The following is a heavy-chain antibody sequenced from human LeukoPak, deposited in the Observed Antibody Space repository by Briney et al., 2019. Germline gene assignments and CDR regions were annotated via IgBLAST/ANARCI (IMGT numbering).Heavy chain of an antibody. J-gene: IGHJ6*03. V-gene: IGHV3-7*01. D-gene: IGHD6-6*01. CDR2: IKQDGSEK. Sequence: PGGSLRLSCAASGFTFSSFSMTWVRQAPGTGLEWVANIKQDGSEKYYVDSVKGRFTISRDNAKNSLYLQMNSLRAEDTAVYYCARETGLTIAARPIGYYMDVWGKGTTVTVSS. CDR3: ARETGLTIAARPIGYYMDV. CDR1: GFTFSSFS.